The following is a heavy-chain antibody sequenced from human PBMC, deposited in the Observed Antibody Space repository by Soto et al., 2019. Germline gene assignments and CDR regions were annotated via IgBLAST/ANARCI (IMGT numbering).Heavy chain of an antibody. CDR3: ARGGVSPFDN. J-gene: IGHJ4*02. CDR1: GFSFSDYY. CDR2: ISSSGSNI. V-gene: IGHV3-11*01. Sequence: GGSLSLSCVGSGFSFSDYYMTWIRQAPGKGLEWVSYISSSGSNIYYADSVKGRFIISRDNSKNSLYLQMDSLRVDDTAVYHCARGGVSPFDNWGQGTLVTLS. D-gene: IGHD2-21*01.